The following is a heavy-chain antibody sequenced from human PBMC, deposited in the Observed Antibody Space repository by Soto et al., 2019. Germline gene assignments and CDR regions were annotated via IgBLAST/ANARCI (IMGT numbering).Heavy chain of an antibody. CDR1: GGSFSGYS. J-gene: IGHJ4*02. CDR3: ARGLFSENYYSGGWYYFDY. D-gene: IGHD1-26*01. Sequence: QVQLQQWGAGLLKPSETLSLTCAVYGGSFSGYSWTWIRQSPGKGLEWIGQINHSGSTTYSPSLKSQVTISLATSKNQFSLELSSVTAADTAVYYCARGLFSENYYSGGWYYFDYWGQGTLVTVSS. CDR2: INHSGST. V-gene: IGHV4-34*01.